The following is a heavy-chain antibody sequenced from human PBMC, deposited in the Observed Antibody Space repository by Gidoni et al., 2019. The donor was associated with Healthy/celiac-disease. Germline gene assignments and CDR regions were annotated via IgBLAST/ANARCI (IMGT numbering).Heavy chain of an antibody. D-gene: IGHD3-3*01. J-gene: IGHJ3*02. V-gene: IGHV2-5*02. CDR3: AHRRRHTIFGVAVDAFDI. CDR2: IYWDDDK. Sequence: QITLKESGPTLVKPTQTLTLTCTFSGFSLSTSGVGVGWIRQPPGKALEWLALIYWDDDKRYSPSLTSRLTITKDTSKNQVVLTMTNMDPVDTATYYCAHRRRHTIFGVAVDAFDIWGQGTMVTVSS. CDR1: GFSLSTSGVG.